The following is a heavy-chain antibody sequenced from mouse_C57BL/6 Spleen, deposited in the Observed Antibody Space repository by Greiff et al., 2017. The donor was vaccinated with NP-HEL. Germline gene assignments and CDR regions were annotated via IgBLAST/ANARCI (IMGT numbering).Heavy chain of an antibody. Sequence: EVQGVESGGGLVQPGGSLSLSCAASGFTFTDYYMSWVRQPPGKALEWLGFIRHKANGYTTEYSASVKGRFTISRDNSQSILYLQMNALRAEDSAAYYCERYLIYYGNPLFDYWGQGTTLTVSS. CDR1: GFTFTDYY. D-gene: IGHD2-1*01. CDR3: ERYLIYYGNPLFDY. V-gene: IGHV7-3*01. CDR2: IRHKANGYTT. J-gene: IGHJ2*01.